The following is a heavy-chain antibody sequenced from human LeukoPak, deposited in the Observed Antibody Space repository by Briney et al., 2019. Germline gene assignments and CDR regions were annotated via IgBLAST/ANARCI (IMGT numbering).Heavy chain of an antibody. Sequence: GGSLRLSCAASGFTFSGSAMHWVRQASGKGLEWVGRIRSKANSYATAYASSVKGRFTISRDDSKNTAYLQMNSLKTEDTAVYYCTRHDSYYGYNAYDYWGQGTLVTVSS. CDR2: IRSKANSYAT. CDR3: TRHDSYYGYNAYDY. D-gene: IGHD1-26*01. CDR1: GFTFSGSA. J-gene: IGHJ4*02. V-gene: IGHV3-73*01.